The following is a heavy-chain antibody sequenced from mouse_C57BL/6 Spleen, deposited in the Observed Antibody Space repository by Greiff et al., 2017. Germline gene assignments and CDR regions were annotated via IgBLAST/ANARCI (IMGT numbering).Heavy chain of an antibody. V-gene: IGHV1-64*01. J-gene: IGHJ2*01. Sequence: QVQLKQPGAELVKPGASVKLSCKASGYTFTSYWMHWVKQRPGQGLEWIGMIHPNSGSTNYNEKFKSKATLTVDTSSSTAYMQLSSLTSEDSAVYYCAREGYYGSSPVDYWGQGTTLTVSS. CDR3: AREGYYGSSPVDY. D-gene: IGHD1-1*01. CDR2: IHPNSGST. CDR1: GYTFTSYW.